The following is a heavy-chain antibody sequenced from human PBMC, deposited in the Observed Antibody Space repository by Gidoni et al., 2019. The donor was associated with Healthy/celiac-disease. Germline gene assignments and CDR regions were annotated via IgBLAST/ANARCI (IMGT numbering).Heavy chain of an antibody. V-gene: IGHV3-48*03. J-gene: IGHJ4*02. CDR3: ARVSRGGSSWRFDY. CDR2: ISSSGSTI. Sequence: EVQLVESGGGLVQPGGSLRLPCAASGFTFSSYEMNWVRQAPGKGLEWVSYISSSGSTIYYADSVKGRFTISRDNAKNSLYLQMNSLRAEDTAVYYCARVSRGGSSWRFDYWGQGTLVTVSS. D-gene: IGHD6-13*01. CDR1: GFTFSSYE.